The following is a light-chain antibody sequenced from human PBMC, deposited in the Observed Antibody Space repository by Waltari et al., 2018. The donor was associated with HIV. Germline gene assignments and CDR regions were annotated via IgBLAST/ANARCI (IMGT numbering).Light chain of an antibody. Sequence: QSALTQPASVSGSPGQSITISCTGTSSDVGGYNYVTWYQHHPGKAPKLMIFEVSNRPSGVSHRFSGTKSGNTASLTISGLQAEDEADYYCSSYSSSNRVFGGGTKLTVL. J-gene: IGLJ2*01. V-gene: IGLV2-14*01. CDR1: SSDVGGYNY. CDR3: SSYSSSNRV. CDR2: EVS.